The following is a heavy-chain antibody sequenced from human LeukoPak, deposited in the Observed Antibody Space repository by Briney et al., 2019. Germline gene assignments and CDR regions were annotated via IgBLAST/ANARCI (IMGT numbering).Heavy chain of an antibody. CDR3: AKGSYFEWLKTPFDY. D-gene: IGHD3-9*01. V-gene: IGHV3-23*01. CDR1: GFTFSSYA. J-gene: IGHJ4*02. Sequence: GGSLRLSCAGSGFTFSSYAMSWVRQAPGKGLEWVSAISGSGGSTYYADSVKGRFTISRDNSKSTLYLQMNSLRAEDTAVYYCAKGSYFEWLKTPFDYWGQGTLVTVSS. CDR2: ISGSGGST.